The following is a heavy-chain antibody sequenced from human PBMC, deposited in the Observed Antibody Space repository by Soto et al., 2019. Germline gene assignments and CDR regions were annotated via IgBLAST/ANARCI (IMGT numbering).Heavy chain of an antibody. V-gene: IGHV3-30*03. J-gene: IGHJ4*02. D-gene: IGHD5-12*01. CDR3: ARGVRGVATIAIGFYLDY. CDR1: GFIFNSYG. Sequence: QVQLVESGGGVVQPGRSLRLSCAASGFIFNSYGMHWIHQAPGKGLEWVAVISYDGSNIFYADSVKGRFTISRDNSNNTLYLQMNSLRGDDTAVYYCARGVRGVATIAIGFYLDYWGQGTLVTTSS. CDR2: ISYDGSNI.